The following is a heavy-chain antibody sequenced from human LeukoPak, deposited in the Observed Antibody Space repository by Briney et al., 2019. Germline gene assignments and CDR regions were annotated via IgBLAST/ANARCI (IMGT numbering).Heavy chain of an antibody. CDR2: IYYSGST. D-gene: IGHD3-22*01. CDR3: ARERVYDSSGYYYFDY. V-gene: IGHV4-30-4*01. Sequence: PSETLSLTCTVSGGSIRSGDYSWGWIRQPPGKGLEWIGYIYYSGSTYYNPSLKSRVTISGDTSKNQFSLNLSSVTAADTAVYYCARERVYDSSGYYYFDYWGQGTLVTVSS. J-gene: IGHJ4*02. CDR1: GGSIRSGDYS.